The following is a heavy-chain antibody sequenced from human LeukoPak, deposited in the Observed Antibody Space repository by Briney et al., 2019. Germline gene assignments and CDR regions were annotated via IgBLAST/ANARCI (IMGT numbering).Heavy chain of an antibody. J-gene: IGHJ6*02. D-gene: IGHD2-15*01. CDR2: IIPILGIA. CDR1: GGTFSSYA. V-gene: IGHV1-69*04. Sequence: SVKVSCKASGGTFSSYAISWVRQAPGQGLEWMGRIIPILGIANYAQKFQGRVTITADKSTSTAYMELSSLRSEDTAVYYCARRGCSGGSCYYPYYGMDVWGQGTTVTVSS. CDR3: ARRGCSGGSCYYPYYGMDV.